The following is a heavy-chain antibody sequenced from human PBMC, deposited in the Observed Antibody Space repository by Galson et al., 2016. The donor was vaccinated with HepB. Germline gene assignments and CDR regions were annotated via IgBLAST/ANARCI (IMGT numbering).Heavy chain of an antibody. CDR1: GYSFAGYY. V-gene: IGHV1-2*02. D-gene: IGHD2-2*02. J-gene: IGHJ4*02. CDR2: INPSTGGT. Sequence: SVKVSCKASGYSFAGYYIHWVRQAPGLGLEWMGWINPSTGGTNYAPKFEGRVTMTGDTSTSTAYLEVNGLTSDDTAVYYCARVPLHCSSTGCYIDSWGQGSLVTVSS. CDR3: ARVPLHCSSTGCYIDS.